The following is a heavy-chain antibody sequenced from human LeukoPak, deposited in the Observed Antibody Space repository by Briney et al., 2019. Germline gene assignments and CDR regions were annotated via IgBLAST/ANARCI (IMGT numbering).Heavy chain of an antibody. CDR1: NDSISPLY. Sequence: SETLSLTCTVSNDSISPLYWGWIRQPPGKGLEFIGYIFYSWTTNFYPSLKSRVTLSVDTSKNQFSLRLNSVTAADTAVYYCARGGSAAKYYFDSWGQGTLVTVSS. CDR2: IFYSWTT. J-gene: IGHJ4*02. V-gene: IGHV4-59*11. CDR3: ARGGSAAKYYFDS. D-gene: IGHD6-13*01.